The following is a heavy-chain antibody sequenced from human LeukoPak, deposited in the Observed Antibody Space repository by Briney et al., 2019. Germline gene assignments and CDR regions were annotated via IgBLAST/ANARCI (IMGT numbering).Heavy chain of an antibody. D-gene: IGHD4-17*01. CDR3: ANEIRPNDF. V-gene: IGHV3-23*01. Sequence: GGSLRLSCAASEFDFSSHAMTWVRQAPGKGLEWVSAISISGSKTYYADSVKGRFTISRDNSKNTLYLQMNSLRAEDTAVYYCANEIRPNDFWGQGTQVTVSS. CDR1: EFDFSSHA. J-gene: IGHJ4*02. CDR2: ISISGSKT.